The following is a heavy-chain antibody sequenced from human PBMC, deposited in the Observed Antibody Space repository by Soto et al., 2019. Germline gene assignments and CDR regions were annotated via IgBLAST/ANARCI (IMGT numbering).Heavy chain of an antibody. CDR3: GRVVEGATRHTDFDS. D-gene: IGHD2-21*01. J-gene: IGHJ5*01. CDR1: GVSIHNSHSF. V-gene: IGHV4-39*01. Sequence: SETLSLTCAVSGVSIHNSHSFWGWIRQPPGKGLEFIANVYYSGGAHYTPSFKSRVTISVDTATNQVSLRMSSVTAADTAVYFCGRVVEGATRHTDFDSWGQGTLVTVSS. CDR2: VYYSGGA.